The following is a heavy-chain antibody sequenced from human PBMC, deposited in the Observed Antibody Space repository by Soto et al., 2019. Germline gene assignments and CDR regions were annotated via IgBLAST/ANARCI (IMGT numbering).Heavy chain of an antibody. V-gene: IGHV3-7*03. CDR2: IPQEGGDG. J-gene: IGHJ6*02. D-gene: IGHD2-21*02. Sequence: DVQLVESGGAVVQPGESLRLSCEVSGFTFSMYSMTWVRQAPGKGLEWVAKIPQEGGDGHYADSVKGRFTISRDNAKNSVFLQMNNLRAADTAVYYCARDQLILPAHYFFYGSDVWGQGATVTVS. CDR3: ARDQLILPAHYFFYGSDV. CDR1: GFTFSMYS.